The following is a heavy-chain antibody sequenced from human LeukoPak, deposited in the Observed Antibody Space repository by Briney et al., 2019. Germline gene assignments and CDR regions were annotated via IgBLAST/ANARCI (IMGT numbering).Heavy chain of an antibody. D-gene: IGHD3-3*01. Sequence: KPSEPLSLTCTVSGGSISSNYWSWIRQPPGKGLEWIGYIYYSGSTNYNPSLKSRVTISVDTSKNQFSLKLSSVTAADTAVYYCARTRGDYNFWSGYSGSRWFDPWGQGTLVTVSS. CDR3: ARTRGDYNFWSGYSGSRWFDP. J-gene: IGHJ5*02. V-gene: IGHV4-59*01. CDR2: IYYSGST. CDR1: GGSISSNY.